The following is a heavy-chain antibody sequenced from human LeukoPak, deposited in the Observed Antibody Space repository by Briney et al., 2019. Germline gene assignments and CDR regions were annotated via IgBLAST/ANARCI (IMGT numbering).Heavy chain of an antibody. Sequence: GASVKVSCKASGYTFTSYDINWVRQAPGQGLEWMGWISAYNGNTNYAQKLQGRVTMTTDTSTSTAYMELRSLRSDDTAVYYCAKDGGSGWYVGNYYYYYYMDVWGKGTTVTISS. J-gene: IGHJ6*03. CDR1: GYTFTSYD. D-gene: IGHD6-19*01. CDR2: ISAYNGNT. V-gene: IGHV1-18*01. CDR3: AKDGGSGWYVGNYYYYYYMDV.